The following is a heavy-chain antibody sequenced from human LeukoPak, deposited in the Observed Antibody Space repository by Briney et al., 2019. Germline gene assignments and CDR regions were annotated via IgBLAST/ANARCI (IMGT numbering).Heavy chain of an antibody. CDR2: TSGSGSST. D-gene: IGHD6-6*01. CDR3: AKDSPFEYSSTLFDY. Sequence: RRSLRLSCAAAGFTFSSYAMSWVRQAHGKGLGWVSSTSGSGSSTYYAVSVKGQFTISRDNSKNVLYLQMNSLRAEETAVYYCAKDSPFEYSSTLFDYWGQGTLVTVSS. J-gene: IGHJ4*02. V-gene: IGHV3-23*01. CDR1: GFTFSSYA.